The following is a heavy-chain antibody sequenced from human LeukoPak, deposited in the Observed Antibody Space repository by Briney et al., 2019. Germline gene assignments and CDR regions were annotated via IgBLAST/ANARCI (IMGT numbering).Heavy chain of an antibody. Sequence: GSLRLSCAASGFTFSSYAMSWIRQPPGKGLEWIGYIYYSGSTNYNPSLKSRVTISVDTSKNQFSLKLGSVTAADTAVYYCARGYAVPAAFIDYWGQGTLVTVSS. CDR2: IYYSGST. CDR1: GFTFSSYA. D-gene: IGHD2-2*01. V-gene: IGHV4-59*01. CDR3: ARGYAVPAAFIDY. J-gene: IGHJ4*02.